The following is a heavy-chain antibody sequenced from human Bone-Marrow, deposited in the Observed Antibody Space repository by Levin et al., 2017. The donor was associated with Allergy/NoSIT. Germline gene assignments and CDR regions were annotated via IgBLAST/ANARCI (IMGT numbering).Heavy chain of an antibody. CDR3: AHTPAGDLDYDILTGYYRFDY. CDR2: IFWDDDK. CDR1: GFSLSTSEVG. J-gene: IGHJ4*02. Sequence: SGPTLVKPTQTLTLTCTFSGFSLSTSEVGVGWIRQPPGKALEWLALIFWDDDKHYNPSQKSRLTITKDTSKNQVVLKMTNVDPVDTATYFCAHTPAGDLDYDILTGYYRFDYWGQGTLVTVSS. V-gene: IGHV2-5*02. D-gene: IGHD3-9*01.